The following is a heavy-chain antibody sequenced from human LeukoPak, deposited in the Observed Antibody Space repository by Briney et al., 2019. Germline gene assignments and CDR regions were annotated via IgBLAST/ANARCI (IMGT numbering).Heavy chain of an antibody. Sequence: SGPTLVNPTQTLTLTCAFSGFSLTTNMVGVGWVRQPPGKALEWLALIYGNDDKRYSPSLKSRLTITKDTSKNQVVLTMANMDPVDTATYYCAHIGYGDWFDPWGQGTLVTVSS. V-gene: IGHV2-5*01. CDR1: GFSLTTNMVG. CDR3: AHIGYGDWFDP. J-gene: IGHJ5*02. CDR2: IYGNDDK. D-gene: IGHD3-16*01.